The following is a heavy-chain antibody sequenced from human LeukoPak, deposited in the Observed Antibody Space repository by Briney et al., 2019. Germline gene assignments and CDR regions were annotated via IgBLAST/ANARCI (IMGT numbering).Heavy chain of an antibody. CDR1: GFTFSSYA. J-gene: IGHJ3*02. CDR2: ISYDGSNK. CDR3: ARDGIAAADYAFDI. Sequence: PGGSLRLSCAASGFTFSSYAMHWVRQAPGKGLEWVAVISYDGSNKYYADSVKGRFTISRDNSKNTLYLQMNSLRAEDTAVYYCARDGIAAADYAFDIWGQGTMVTVSS. D-gene: IGHD6-13*01. V-gene: IGHV3-30-3*01.